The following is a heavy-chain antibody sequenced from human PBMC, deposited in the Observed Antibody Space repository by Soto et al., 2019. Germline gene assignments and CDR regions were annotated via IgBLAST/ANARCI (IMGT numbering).Heavy chain of an antibody. CDR3: AKVGFSGTYSSDY. Sequence: QVQLVESGGGVFQPGGSLRLSCAASGFTFSCCGMHWVRQAPGKGLEWVAVISHDGSNGYYADSVTGRFTISRDNSKNTLYLQMNSLRVEDTAVYYCAKVGFSGTYSSDYWGQGTLVTVSS. D-gene: IGHD1-26*01. V-gene: IGHV3-30*18. CDR1: GFTFSCCG. CDR2: ISHDGSNG. J-gene: IGHJ4*02.